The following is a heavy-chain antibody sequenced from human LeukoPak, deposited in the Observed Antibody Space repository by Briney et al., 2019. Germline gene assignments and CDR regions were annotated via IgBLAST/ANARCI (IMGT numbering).Heavy chain of an antibody. D-gene: IGHD6-13*01. CDR1: GGTFSSYA. CDR3: ARRVAAAGKGGIDY. CDR2: IIPIFGTA. V-gene: IGHV1-69*13. Sequence: ASVTVSCTASGGTFSSYAISWVRQAPGQGLEWMGGIIPIFGTANYAQKFQGRVTITADESTSTAYMELSSLRSDDTAVYYCARRVAAAGKGGIDYWGQGTLVTVSS. J-gene: IGHJ4*02.